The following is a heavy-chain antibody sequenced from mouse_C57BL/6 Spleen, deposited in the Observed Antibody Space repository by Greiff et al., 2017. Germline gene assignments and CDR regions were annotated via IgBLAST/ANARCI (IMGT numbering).Heavy chain of an antibody. Sequence: QVQLKESGAELARPGASVKLSCKASGYTFTSYGISWVKQRTGQGLEWIGEIYPRSGNTYYNEKFKGKATLTADKSSSTAYMELRSLTSEDSAVYFCASYYSNYAMDYWGQGTSVTVSS. D-gene: IGHD2-5*01. CDR2: IYPRSGNT. J-gene: IGHJ4*01. V-gene: IGHV1-81*01. CDR1: GYTFTSYG. CDR3: ASYYSNYAMDY.